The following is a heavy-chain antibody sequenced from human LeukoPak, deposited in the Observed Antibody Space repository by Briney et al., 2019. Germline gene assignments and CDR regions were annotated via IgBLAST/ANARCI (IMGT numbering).Heavy chain of an antibody. CDR2: ISYDGSNK. CDR1: GFTFSAYG. Sequence: GGSLRLSCAASGFTFSAYGMHWVRQAPGKGLEWVAVISYDGSNKYYADSVKGRFTISRDNSKNTLYLQMNSLRPEDTSVYYCAKSSRYYGDYVYYYYYMDVWGKGTTVTVSS. CDR3: AKSSRYYGDYVYYYYYMDV. D-gene: IGHD4-17*01. V-gene: IGHV3-30*18. J-gene: IGHJ6*03.